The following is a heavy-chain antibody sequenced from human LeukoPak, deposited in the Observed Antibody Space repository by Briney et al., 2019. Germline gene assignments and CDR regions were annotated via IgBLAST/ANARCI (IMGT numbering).Heavy chain of an antibody. Sequence: GGSLRLSCAASGFTFSSYSMNWVRQAPGKGLEWVSSITRSSTSTYYTDSVRGRFTISRDNAKNSLYLQMNSLRAEDTAVYYCARDNWNDAPGGFDPWGQGILVTVSS. CDR1: GFTFSSYS. J-gene: IGHJ5*02. CDR2: ITRSSTST. CDR3: ARDNWNDAPGGFDP. D-gene: IGHD1-20*01. V-gene: IGHV3-21*01.